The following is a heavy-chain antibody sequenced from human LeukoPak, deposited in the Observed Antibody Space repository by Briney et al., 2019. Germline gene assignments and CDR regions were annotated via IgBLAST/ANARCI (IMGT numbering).Heavy chain of an antibody. V-gene: IGHV4-59*01. Sequence: SETLSLTCTVSGGSISSYYWRWIRQPPGKGLEWIGYIYYSGSTNYNPSLKSRVTISVDTSKNQFSLKLSSVTAADTAVYYCARDSDYGDYNNWFDPWGQGTLVTVSS. CDR3: ARDSDYGDYNNWFDP. CDR1: GGSISSYY. CDR2: IYYSGST. J-gene: IGHJ5*02. D-gene: IGHD4-17*01.